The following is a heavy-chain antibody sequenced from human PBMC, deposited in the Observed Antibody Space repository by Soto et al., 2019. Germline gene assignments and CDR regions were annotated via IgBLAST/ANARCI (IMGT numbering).Heavy chain of an antibody. CDR2: ISGSGGST. CDR3: AKSVGATHYYYGMDV. V-gene: IGHV3-23*01. D-gene: IGHD1-26*01. J-gene: IGHJ6*02. Sequence: EVQLLESGGGLVQPGGSLRLSCAASGFTFSSYAMSWVRQAPGKGLEWVSAISGSGGSTYYADSVKGRFTISRDNSKNTLYLQMNSLSAEDTAVYYCAKSVGATHYYYGMDVWGQGTTVTVSS. CDR1: GFTFSSYA.